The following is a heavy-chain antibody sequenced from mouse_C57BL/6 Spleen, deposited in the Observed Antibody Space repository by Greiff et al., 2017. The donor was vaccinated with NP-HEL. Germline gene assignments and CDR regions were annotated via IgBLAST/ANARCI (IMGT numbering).Heavy chain of an antibody. D-gene: IGHD1-1*01. V-gene: IGHV5-4*01. J-gene: IGHJ3*01. CDR1: GFTFSSYA. Sequence: EVHLVESGGGLVKPGGSLKLSCAASGFTFSSYAMSWVRQTPEKRLEWVATISDGGSYTYYPDNVKGRFTISRDNAKNNLYLQMSHLKSEDTAMYYCARENYGSSGFAYWGQGTLVTVSA. CDR2: ISDGGSYT. CDR3: ARENYGSSGFAY.